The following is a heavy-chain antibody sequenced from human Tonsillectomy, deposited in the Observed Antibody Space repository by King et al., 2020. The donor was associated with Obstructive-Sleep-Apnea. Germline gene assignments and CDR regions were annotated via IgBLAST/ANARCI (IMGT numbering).Heavy chain of an antibody. J-gene: IGHJ6*02. CDR2: IRWDGGSN. Sequence: VQLVESGGVVVQPGGSLRLSCAASGFTFDYYSMHWVRQAPGNGLEWVFRIRWDGGSNYYADSVKGRFSISRGNSKNSLYLQMNSLRAEDTALYYCAREVVVVTATSYYYYGMDVWGQGTTVTVSS. CDR3: AREVVVVTATSYYYYGMDV. CDR1: GFTFDYYS. D-gene: IGHD2-15*01. V-gene: IGHV3-43D*03.